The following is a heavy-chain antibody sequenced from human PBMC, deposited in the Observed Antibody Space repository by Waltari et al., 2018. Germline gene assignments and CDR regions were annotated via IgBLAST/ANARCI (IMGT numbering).Heavy chain of an antibody. J-gene: IGHJ4*02. CDR2: IIPILGIA. D-gene: IGHD4-17*01. Sequence: QVQLVQSGAEVKKPGSSVKVSCKASGGTFSSYTISWVRQAHGQGLEWMGRIIPILGIANYAQKFQGRVTITADKSTSTAYMELSSLRSEDTAVYYCARDLGHGDVEQTYFDYWGQGTLVTVSS. V-gene: IGHV1-69*08. CDR3: ARDLGHGDVEQTYFDY. CDR1: GGTFSSYT.